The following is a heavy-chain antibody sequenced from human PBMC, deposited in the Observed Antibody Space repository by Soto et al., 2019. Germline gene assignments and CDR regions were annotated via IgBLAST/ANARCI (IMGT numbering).Heavy chain of an antibody. CDR1: GFIFSNYA. CDR3: ARVPSPPYYDFSSGPATNGMDV. Sequence: QEQLVESGGGVVHPGRSLRLSCAASGFIFSNYAMHWVRQAPGKGLEWVALISYVGTNEYYADSVKGRFTISRDDSKNTLYLQRNSLRAEDTAVYYCARVPSPPYYDFSSGPATNGMDVWGQGTTVTVSS. V-gene: IGHV3-30-3*01. J-gene: IGHJ6*02. CDR2: ISYVGTNE. D-gene: IGHD3-3*01.